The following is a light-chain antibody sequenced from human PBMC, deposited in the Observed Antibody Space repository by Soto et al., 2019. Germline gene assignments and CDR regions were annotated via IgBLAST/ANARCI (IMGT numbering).Light chain of an antibody. J-gene: IGLJ2*01. CDR2: EVS. V-gene: IGLV2-14*01. CDR1: SSDVGGYNY. Sequence: QPVLTQPASVSGSPGQSITISCTGTSSDVGGYNYVSWYQQHPGKAPKLMIYEVSNRPSGVSNRFSGSKSGNTASLTISGLQAEDEADYYCSSYTSSSTPLVFGGGTKVTVL. CDR3: SSYTSSSTPLV.